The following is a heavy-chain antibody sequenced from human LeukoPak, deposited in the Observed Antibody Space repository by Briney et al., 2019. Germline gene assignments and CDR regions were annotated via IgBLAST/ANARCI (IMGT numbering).Heavy chain of an antibody. CDR3: ARVRGEY. Sequence: GGSLRLSCAASGFTFSNSWMSWVRQAPGKGLEWVASISTDSGYIYYADSVGGRFTVSRDNAKSSLYLQMNSLRAEDTAVYYCARVRGEYWGQGTLVTVSS. D-gene: IGHD3-10*01. V-gene: IGHV3-21*01. CDR2: ISTDSGYI. J-gene: IGHJ4*02. CDR1: GFTFSNSW.